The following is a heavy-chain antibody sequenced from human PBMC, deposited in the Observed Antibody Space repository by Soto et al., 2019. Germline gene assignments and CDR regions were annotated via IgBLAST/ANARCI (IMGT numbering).Heavy chain of an antibody. CDR3: ASYSVPLGSFDY. CDR2: IYYSGST. J-gene: IGHJ4*02. CDR1: GGSISSSSYY. V-gene: IGHV4-39*01. Sequence: QLQLQESGPGLVKPSETLSLTCTVSGGSISSSSYYWGWIRQPPGKGLEWIGNIYYSGSTYYNPSLKSRVTIFVDTSKNQFSLRLSSVTAADTAVYYCASYSVPLGSFDYWGQGTLVTGSS. D-gene: IGHD1-26*01.